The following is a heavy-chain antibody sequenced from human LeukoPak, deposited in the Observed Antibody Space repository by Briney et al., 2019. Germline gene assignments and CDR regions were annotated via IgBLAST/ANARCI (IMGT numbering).Heavy chain of an antibody. CDR2: IYYGGST. CDR1: GGSISSSSYY. J-gene: IGHJ5*02. D-gene: IGHD2-2*01. Sequence: SETLSLTCTVSGGSISSSSYYWGWIRQPPGKGVEWIGSIYYGGSTYYNPSLKSRVTISVDTSKNQFSLKLSSVTAADTAVYYCARPVVPAAHGWFDPRGQGTLVTVSS. V-gene: IGHV4-39*01. CDR3: ARPVVPAAHGWFDP.